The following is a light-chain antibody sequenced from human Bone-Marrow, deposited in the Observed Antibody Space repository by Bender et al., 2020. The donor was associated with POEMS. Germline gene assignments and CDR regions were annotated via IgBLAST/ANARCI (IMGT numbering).Light chain of an antibody. Sequence: QSALTQPASVSGSPGQSITISCTGTSSDVGGSNFVSWYQQRPGKAPQLMIYDVANRPSGVSDRFSGSKSGITASLTISGLQAEDEADYYCSSFSSSFASGGPLYLFGTGTKVTVL. V-gene: IGLV2-14*03. CDR3: SSFSSSFASGGPLYL. CDR1: SSDVGGSNF. J-gene: IGLJ1*01. CDR2: DVA.